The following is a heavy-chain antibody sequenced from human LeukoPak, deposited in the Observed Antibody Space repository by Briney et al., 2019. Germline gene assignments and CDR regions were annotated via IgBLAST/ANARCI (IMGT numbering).Heavy chain of an antibody. CDR1: GGSISSYY. Sequence: PSETLSLTCTVSGGSISSYYWSWIRQPPGKGLEWIGYIYTSGSTNYNPSPKSRVTISVDTSKNQFSLKLSSVTAADTAVYYCARRSGYYTYYFDYWGQGTLVTVSS. J-gene: IGHJ4*02. D-gene: IGHD3-3*01. CDR2: IYTSGST. V-gene: IGHV4-4*09. CDR3: ARRSGYYTYYFDY.